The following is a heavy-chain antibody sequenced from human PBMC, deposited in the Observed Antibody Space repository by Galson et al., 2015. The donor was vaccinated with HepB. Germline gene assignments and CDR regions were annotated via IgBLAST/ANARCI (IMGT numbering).Heavy chain of an antibody. CDR3: ARGLYSNPGEDAFDI. J-gene: IGHJ3*02. CDR2: ISSSSYT. D-gene: IGHD6-13*01. V-gene: IGHV3-11*06. Sequence: SLRLSCAASGFTFSDYYMSWIRQAPGKGLEWVSYISSSSYTNYADSVKGRFTISRDNAKNSLYLQMNSLRAEDTAVYYCARGLYSNPGEDAFDIWGQGTMVTVSS. CDR1: GFTFSDYY.